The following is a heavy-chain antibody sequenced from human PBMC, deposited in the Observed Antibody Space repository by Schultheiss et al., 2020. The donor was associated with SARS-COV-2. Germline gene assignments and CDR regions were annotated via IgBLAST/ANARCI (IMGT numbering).Heavy chain of an antibody. CDR3: ARDRGYQLYYYYGMDV. D-gene: IGHD2-2*01. V-gene: IGHV4-59*01. J-gene: IGHJ6*02. CDR2: IYYSGST. Sequence: SETLSLTCTVSGGSISSYYWSWIRQPPGKGLEWIGYIYYSGSTNYNPSLKSRVTISVDTSKNQFSLKLSSVTAADTAVYYCARDRGYQLYYYYGMDVWGQGPTVTGSS. CDR1: GGSISSYY.